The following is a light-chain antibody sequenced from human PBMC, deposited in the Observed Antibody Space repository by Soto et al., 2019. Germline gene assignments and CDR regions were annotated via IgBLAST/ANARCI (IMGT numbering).Light chain of an antibody. Sequence: EIVMTQSPVTLSVSPGERATLSCRASHHVATNLAWYQQKPGQPPRLLIYGASTRATGVSDRFSGSGSGTEFTLTISSLQSDDFAVYYCQQYTARPPWTFGQGTRV. V-gene: IGKV3-15*01. J-gene: IGKJ1*01. CDR3: QQYTARPPWT. CDR1: HHVATN. CDR2: GAS.